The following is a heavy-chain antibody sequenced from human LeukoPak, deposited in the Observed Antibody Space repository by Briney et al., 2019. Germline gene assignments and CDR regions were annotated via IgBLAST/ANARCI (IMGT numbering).Heavy chain of an antibody. V-gene: IGHV4-59*12. Sequence: SETLSLTCTVSGGSISSYYWSWIRQPPGKGLEWIGYIYYSGSPNYNPSLKSRVTISVDTSKNQFSLKLSSVTAADTAVYYCARGLYYYGMDVWGKGTTVTVSS. CDR1: GGSISSYY. CDR3: ARGLYYYGMDV. CDR2: IYYSGSP. J-gene: IGHJ6*04.